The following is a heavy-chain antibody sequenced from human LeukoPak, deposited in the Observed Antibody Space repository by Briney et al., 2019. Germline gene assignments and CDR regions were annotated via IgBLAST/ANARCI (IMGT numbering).Heavy chain of an antibody. Sequence: GGSLRLSCVASEFSFSSHWMSWVRQAPGKGLEWVASMKQDGTEKHYVDSLKGRFTISRDNAKNSLYLQMNSLRAEDTAVYYCARGRNYYDSSGSIFDYWGQGTLVTVSS. CDR1: EFSFSSHW. CDR2: MKQDGTEK. CDR3: ARGRNYYDSSGSIFDY. D-gene: IGHD3-22*01. V-gene: IGHV3-7*01. J-gene: IGHJ4*02.